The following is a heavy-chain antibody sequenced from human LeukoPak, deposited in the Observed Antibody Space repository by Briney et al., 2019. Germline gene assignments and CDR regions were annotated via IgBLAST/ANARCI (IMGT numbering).Heavy chain of an antibody. Sequence: PSETLSLTCTVSGGSISSYYWSWIRRPPGKGLEWIGYSYYSGSTNYNPSLKSRVTISVDTSKNQFSLKLSSVTAADTAVYYCARAGSGSFHYFDYWGQGTLVTVSS. V-gene: IGHV4-59*08. CDR3: ARAGSGSFHYFDY. CDR1: GGSISSYY. J-gene: IGHJ4*02. D-gene: IGHD3-10*01. CDR2: SYYSGST.